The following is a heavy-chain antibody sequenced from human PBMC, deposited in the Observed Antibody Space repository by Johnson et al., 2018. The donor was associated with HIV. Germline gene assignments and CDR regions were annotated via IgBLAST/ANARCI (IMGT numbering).Heavy chain of an antibody. CDR1: GFSFSSYG. Sequence: QVQLVESGGGVVQPGRSLRLSCAASGFSFSSYGMAWVRQAPGKGLEWVTVISFAGVKTYYADPVKGRFTTSRDNSKGTLYLEMNSLRAEDTAVYYCARDIAIQLWSHDAFDIWGPDTMVTVSS. CDR3: ARDIAIQLWSHDAFDI. CDR2: ISFAGVKT. D-gene: IGHD5-18*01. J-gene: IGHJ3*02. V-gene: IGHV3-33*08.